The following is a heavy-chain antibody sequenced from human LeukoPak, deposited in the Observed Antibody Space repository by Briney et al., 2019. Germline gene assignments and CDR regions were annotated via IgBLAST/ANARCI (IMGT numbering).Heavy chain of an antibody. CDR1: GGSISSYY. Sequence: SETLSLTCTVSGGSISSYYWSWIRQPPGKGLEWIGYFYYSGSTNYNPSLKSRVTISVDTSKNQFSLNLSSVTAADTAVYYCARKKTGATNGLDVWGQGTTVTVSS. V-gene: IGHV4-59*08. CDR2: FYYSGST. J-gene: IGHJ6*02. D-gene: IGHD1-1*01. CDR3: ARKKTGATNGLDV.